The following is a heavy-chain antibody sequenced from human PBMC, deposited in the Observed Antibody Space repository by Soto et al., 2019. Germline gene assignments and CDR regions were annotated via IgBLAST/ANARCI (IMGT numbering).Heavy chain of an antibody. CDR1: GCTVRSSY. CDR2: IHSDGTT. V-gene: IGHV3-53*01. D-gene: IGHD2-8*02. CDR3: AREPGPSYYGMDV. J-gene: IGHJ6*02. Sequence: EVPLVESGGGLIQPGGSLRLSCAASGCTVRSSYMSWVRQAPGKGLEWVSVIHSDGTTDYADSVKGRFTISRDNSKNTLYLQMNSLSVEDTAVYYCAREPGPSYYGMDVWGQGTTVTVSS.